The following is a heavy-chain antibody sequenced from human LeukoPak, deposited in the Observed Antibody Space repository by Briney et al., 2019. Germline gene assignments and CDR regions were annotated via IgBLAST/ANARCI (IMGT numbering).Heavy chain of an antibody. CDR3: AKRPRGNYLDPFDY. J-gene: IGHJ4*02. D-gene: IGHD3-10*01. Sequence: GGSLRLSCAASGFTFSSYAMSWVRQAPGKGLEWVSGISGSGGSTYYADSVKGRFTISRDNSKNRLYLLMNSLRAEDTAVYYCAKRPRGNYLDPFDYWGQGTLVTVSS. V-gene: IGHV3-23*01. CDR1: GFTFSSYA. CDR2: ISGSGGST.